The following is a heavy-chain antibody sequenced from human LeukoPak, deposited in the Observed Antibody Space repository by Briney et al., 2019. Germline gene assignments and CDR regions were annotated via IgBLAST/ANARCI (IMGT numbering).Heavy chain of an antibody. CDR1: GGSISSGGYY. CDR3: ARAVPEANSWYHFDY. J-gene: IGHJ4*02. CDR2: ISYSGST. V-gene: IGHV4-31*03. Sequence: PSQTLSLTCTVSGGSISSGGYYWSWIRQHPGKGLEWIGYISYSGSTYYNPSLKSRVTLSVDTSENQFSLKLSSVTAADTALYFCARAVPEANSWYHFDYWGQGTLVTVSS. D-gene: IGHD6-13*01.